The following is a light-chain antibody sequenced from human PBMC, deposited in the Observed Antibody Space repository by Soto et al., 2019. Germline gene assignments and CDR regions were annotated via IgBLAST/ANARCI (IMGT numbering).Light chain of an antibody. V-gene: IGKV3-11*01. J-gene: IGKJ5*01. CDR1: QSVRTY. Sequence: EIVLTQSPVTLSLSPGERATLSCRASQSVRTYLAWYQVKPGQAPRLLIYDASSRASGVPARFSGSGSGTDFTLNISSLGPEDFALYYCQQRNSWPPITFGQGTRLEIK. CDR3: QQRNSWPPIT. CDR2: DAS.